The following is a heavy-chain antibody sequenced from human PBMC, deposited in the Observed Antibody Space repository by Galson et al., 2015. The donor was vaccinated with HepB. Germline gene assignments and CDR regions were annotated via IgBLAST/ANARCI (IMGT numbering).Heavy chain of an antibody. CDR1: GGSITSYY. V-gene: IGHV4-59*01. CDR2: IYYSGSGST. Sequence: SETLSLTCTVSGGSITSYYWSWIRQPPGRGLEWIGYIYYSGSGSTNCNPSLKSRVTISVDTSENQLSLKLTSVTAADTAVYYCARRGYGDPLAFDIWGQGTMVTVSS. D-gene: IGHD4-17*01. CDR3: ARRGYGDPLAFDI. J-gene: IGHJ3*02.